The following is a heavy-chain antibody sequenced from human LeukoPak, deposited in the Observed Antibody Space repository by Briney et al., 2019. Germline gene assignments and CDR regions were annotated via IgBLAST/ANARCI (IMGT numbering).Heavy chain of an antibody. V-gene: IGHV3-23*01. J-gene: IGHJ2*01. CDR3: AKDRTVGASYWYFDL. CDR1: GFTFSIYA. Sequence: GGSLRLSCAASGFTFSIYAMSWVRQAPGKGLEWVSGISSSGSGDNTYYADSIKGRFTISRDNSKNTLYLQMNYLRAEDTAVYYCAKDRTVGASYWYFDLWGRGTLVTVSS. CDR2: ISSSGSGDNT. D-gene: IGHD1-26*01.